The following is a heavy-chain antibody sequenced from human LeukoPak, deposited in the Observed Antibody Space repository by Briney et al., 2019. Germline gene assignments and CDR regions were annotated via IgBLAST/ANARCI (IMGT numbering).Heavy chain of an antibody. V-gene: IGHV1-46*01. D-gene: IGHD3-3*01. CDR1: GYTFTSYY. J-gene: IGHJ6*04. CDR3: ARMEKDDYYGMDV. CDR2: INPSGGST. Sequence: ASVKVSSKASGYTFTSYYMHWVRQAPGQGLEWMGIINPSGGSTSYAQKFQGRVTMTRDTSTSTVYMELSSLRSEDTAVYYCARMEKDDYYGMDVWGKGTTVTVSS.